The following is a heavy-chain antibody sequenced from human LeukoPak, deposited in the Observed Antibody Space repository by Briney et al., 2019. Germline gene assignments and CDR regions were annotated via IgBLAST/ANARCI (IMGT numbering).Heavy chain of an antibody. CDR1: GGSISSYY. Sequence: SETLPFTCTVSGGSISSYYWSWIRQPPGKGLEWIGYIYYSGSTNYNPSLKSRVTISVDTSKNQFSLKLSSVTAADTAVYYRARDFGSYGPYVFDYWGQGTLVTVSS. V-gene: IGHV4-59*01. D-gene: IGHD1-26*01. CDR3: ARDFGSYGPYVFDY. J-gene: IGHJ4*02. CDR2: IYYSGST.